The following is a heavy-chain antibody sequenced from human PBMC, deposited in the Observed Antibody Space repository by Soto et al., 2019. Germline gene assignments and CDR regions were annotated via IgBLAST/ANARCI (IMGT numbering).Heavy chain of an antibody. J-gene: IGHJ6*02. CDR3: ARDLWDQNYYYGMDV. CDR1: GFTFSSYA. CDR2: ISYDGSNK. V-gene: IGHV3-30-3*01. D-gene: IGHD1-26*01. Sequence: GGSLRLSCAASGFTFSSYAMHWVRQAPGKGLEWVAVISYDGSNKYYADSVKGRFTISRDNSKNTLYLQMNSLRAEDTAVYYCARDLWDQNYYYGMDVWGQGTTVTVSS.